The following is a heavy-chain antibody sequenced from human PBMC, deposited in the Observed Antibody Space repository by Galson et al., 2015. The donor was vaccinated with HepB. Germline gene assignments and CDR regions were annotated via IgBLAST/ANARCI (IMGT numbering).Heavy chain of an antibody. Sequence: SLRLSCAVSGFTVDAYEMHWVRQAPGKGLEWVAVMSIDGRRQVYIDSVKGRFSISRDSSKNTLYLEVNSLRVDDTAVYYCARDMIPASPDYFDYWGRGTLATVSS. V-gene: IGHV3-30*04. D-gene: IGHD3-22*01. CDR3: ARDMIPASPDYFDY. CDR2: MSIDGRRQ. J-gene: IGHJ4*02. CDR1: GFTVDAYE.